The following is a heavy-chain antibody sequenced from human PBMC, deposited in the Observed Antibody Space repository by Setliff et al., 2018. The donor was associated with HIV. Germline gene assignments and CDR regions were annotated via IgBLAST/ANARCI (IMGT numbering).Heavy chain of an antibody. CDR2: IKSKTDGGTT. CDR3: TTELWPYWYFDL. V-gene: IGHV3-15*01. CDR1: GFTFSNAW. J-gene: IGHJ2*01. Sequence: GSLRLSCAASGFTFSNAWMSWVRQAPGKGLEWVGRIKSKTDGGTTDYAAPVKGRFTISRDDSKNTLYLQMNSLKTEDTAVYYCTTELWPYWYFDLWGRGTLVTVSS.